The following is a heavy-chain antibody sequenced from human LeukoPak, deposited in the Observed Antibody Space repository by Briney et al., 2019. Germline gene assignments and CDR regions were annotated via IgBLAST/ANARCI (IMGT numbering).Heavy chain of an antibody. J-gene: IGHJ4*02. Sequence: ASVKVSCNASGYTFTSYGISWVRQAPGQGLEWMGLISAYNGNTNYAQKLQGRVTMTTDTSTSTAYMELRSLRSDDTAVYYCARPCYDSRAPPYDYWGQGTLVTVSS. CDR2: ISAYNGNT. D-gene: IGHD3-22*01. CDR1: GYTFTSYG. CDR3: ARPCYDSRAPPYDY. V-gene: IGHV1-18*01.